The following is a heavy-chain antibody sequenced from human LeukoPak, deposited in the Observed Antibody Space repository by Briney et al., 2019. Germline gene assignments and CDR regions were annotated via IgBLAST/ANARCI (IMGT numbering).Heavy chain of an antibody. CDR3: ARHGSGWYAGDY. CDR2: ILYDGSKK. D-gene: IGHD6-19*01. Sequence: GGSLRLSCVPSGFTFTSYGMHWVRQAPGKGLEWVAVILYDGSKKNYADSVKGRFTISRDNSKNTLYLQRNSLRAEDTAVYYCARHGSGWYAGDYWGQGTLVTVSS. J-gene: IGHJ4*02. CDR1: GFTFTSYG. V-gene: IGHV3-30*03.